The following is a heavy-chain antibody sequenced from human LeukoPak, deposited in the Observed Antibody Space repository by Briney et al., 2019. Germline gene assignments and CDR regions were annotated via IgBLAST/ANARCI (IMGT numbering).Heavy chain of an antibody. CDR1: GGSFSGYY. CDR3: ARVSKPGWFDYYYMDV. CDR2: INHSGST. D-gene: IGHD3-10*01. V-gene: IGHV4-34*01. Sequence: SETLSLTCAVYGGSFSGYYWSWIRQPPGKGLEWIGEINHSGSTNYNPSLKSRVTISVDTSKNQFSLKLSSVTAADTAVYYCARVSKPGWFDYYYMDVWGKGTTVIVSS. J-gene: IGHJ6*03.